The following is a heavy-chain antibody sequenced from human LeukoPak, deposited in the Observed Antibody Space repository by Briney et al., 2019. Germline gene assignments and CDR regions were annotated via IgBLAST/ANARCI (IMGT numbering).Heavy chain of an antibody. CDR2: ISSRGSTI. D-gene: IGHD3-22*01. V-gene: IGHV3-48*03. CDR3: ARGYYYDSSGYYYSSSDFDY. Sequence: GGSLRLSCAASGFTFSSYEMNWVRQAPGKGLQWVSCISSRGSTIYYADSVKGRFTISRDNAKNSLYLQMNSLRAEDTAVYYCARGYYYDSSGYYYSSSDFDYWGQGTLVTVSS. CDR1: GFTFSSYE. J-gene: IGHJ4*02.